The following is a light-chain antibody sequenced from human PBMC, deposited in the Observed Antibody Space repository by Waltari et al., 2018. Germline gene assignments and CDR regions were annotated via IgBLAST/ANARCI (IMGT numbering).Light chain of an antibody. CDR1: QSVSSN. V-gene: IGKV3-15*01. Sequence: EIVMTQSPATLSVSPGERATLSCRASQSVSSNLAWYQQKPGQVPRLLIDGASTRATGIPARFSGSGSGTEVTLTISSLQSEDFAVYYCQQDNNWPPGYTFGQGTKLEIK. CDR2: GAS. CDR3: QQDNNWPPGYT. J-gene: IGKJ2*01.